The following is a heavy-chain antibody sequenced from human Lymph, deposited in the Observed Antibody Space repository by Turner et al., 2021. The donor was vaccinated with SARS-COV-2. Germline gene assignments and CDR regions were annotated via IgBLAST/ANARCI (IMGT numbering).Heavy chain of an antibody. V-gene: IGHV3-66*01. D-gene: IGHD3-10*01. CDR1: GLTVSSNY. CDR2: IYSGGST. J-gene: IGHJ3*02. CDR3: ARDFREGAFDI. Sequence: EVQLVESGGGLVQPGGSLRLSCAASGLTVSSNYMSWVRQAPVKGLEWVSVIYSGGSTFYADSVKGRFTISRDNSKNTLYLQMNSLRAEDTAVYYCARDFREGAFDIWGQGTMVTISS.